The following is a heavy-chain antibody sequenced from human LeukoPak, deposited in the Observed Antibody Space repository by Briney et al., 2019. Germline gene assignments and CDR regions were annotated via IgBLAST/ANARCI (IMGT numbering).Heavy chain of an antibody. CDR2: IIPIFGTA. J-gene: IGHJ3*02. D-gene: IGHD5-18*01. CDR1: GGTFSSYV. V-gene: IGHV1-69*13. CDR3: ARESDPVDRQLWSI. Sequence: ASVKVSCKASGGTFSSYVISWVRQAPGQVLEWMGGIIPIFGTANYAQKFQGRVTITADESTSTAYMELSSLRSEDTAVYYCARESDPVDRQLWSIWGQGTMVTVSS.